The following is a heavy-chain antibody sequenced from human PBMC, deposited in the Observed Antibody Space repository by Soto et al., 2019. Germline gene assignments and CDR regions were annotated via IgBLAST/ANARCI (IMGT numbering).Heavy chain of an antibody. CDR1: GGSISSYY. V-gene: IGHV4-59*01. CDR3: ARDLGCSGGSCYYFDY. CDR2: IYYSGST. J-gene: IGHJ4*02. D-gene: IGHD2-15*01. Sequence: QVQLQESGPGLVKPSETLSLTCTVSGGSISSYYWSWIRQPPGKGLEWIGYIYYSGSTNYNPSLKSRVTISVDTSKNQFSLKLSSVTAADTAVYYCARDLGCSGGSCYYFDYWGQGTLVTVSS.